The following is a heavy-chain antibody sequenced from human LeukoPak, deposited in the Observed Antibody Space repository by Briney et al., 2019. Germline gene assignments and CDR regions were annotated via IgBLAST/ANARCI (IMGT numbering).Heavy chain of an antibody. CDR2: SNSDGRST. CDR1: GFTLSSYW. CDR3: AKGDYDFWSGYPYYYGMDV. D-gene: IGHD3-3*01. Sequence: GGWLRLSCAASGFTLSSYWMHWVRQAPGRGLVGVSRSNSDGRSTSYADSVKGRFTISRDNAKNTLYLQMNSLRAEDTAVYYCAKGDYDFWSGYPYYYGMDVWGQGTTVTVSS. J-gene: IGHJ6*02. V-gene: IGHV3-74*01.